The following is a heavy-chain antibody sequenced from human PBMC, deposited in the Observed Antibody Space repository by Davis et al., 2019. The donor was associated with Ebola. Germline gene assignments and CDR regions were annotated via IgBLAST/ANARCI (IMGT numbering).Heavy chain of an antibody. CDR3: ARDRNDYVTAFDI. J-gene: IGHJ3*02. Sequence: GESLKISCAASGFTFSSYSMNWVRQAPGKGLEWVSSISSSSSYIYYADSVKGRFTISRDNAKNTLYLQMNSLRAEDTAVYYCARDRNDYVTAFDIWGQGTMVTVSS. CDR1: GFTFSSYS. D-gene: IGHD3-16*01. CDR2: ISSSSSYI. V-gene: IGHV3-21*01.